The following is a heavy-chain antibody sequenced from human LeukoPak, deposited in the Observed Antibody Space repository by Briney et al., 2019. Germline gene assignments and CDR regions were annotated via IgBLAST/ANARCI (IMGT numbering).Heavy chain of an antibody. D-gene: IGHD5-12*01. Sequence: SETLSLTCAVYGGSFSGYYWSWIRQPPRKGLAWIGEINHSGRTSYSLSLKCRVTISVDTSKNQFSLKLTSMTAADTAVYYCARALYSGYENNWFDPWGQGTLVTVSS. CDR1: GGSFSGYY. V-gene: IGHV4-34*01. CDR2: INHSGRT. CDR3: ARALYSGYENNWFDP. J-gene: IGHJ5*02.